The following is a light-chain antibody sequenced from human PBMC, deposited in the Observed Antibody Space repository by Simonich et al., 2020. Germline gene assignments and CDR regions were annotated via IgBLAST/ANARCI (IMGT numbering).Light chain of an antibody. CDR1: QSVLYSTNNKNY. CDR3: QQYYSTPYT. V-gene: IGKV4-1*01. CDR2: WAS. Sequence: DIVMTQSPDSLAVSLGERATINCKSSQSVLYSTNNKNYLAWYQQKPGQPPKLLIYWASTQGSGVPDRFSGSGSGTDFTLTISSLQAEDVAVYYCQQYYSTPYTFGQGTKLEIK. J-gene: IGKJ2*01.